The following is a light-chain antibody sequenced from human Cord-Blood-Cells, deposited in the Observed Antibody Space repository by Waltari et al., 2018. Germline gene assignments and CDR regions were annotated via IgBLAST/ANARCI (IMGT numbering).Light chain of an antibody. CDR1: QDISNY. CDR2: DAS. Sequence: DIQMTQSPSSLSASVGERVTITCQASQDISNYLNWYQQKQGKAPKLLIYDASNLETGVPSRFSGSGSWTDFTFTISSLRPEGIATYYCQQYDNLPITFGQGTRLEIK. CDR3: QQYDNLPIT. V-gene: IGKV1-33*01. J-gene: IGKJ5*01.